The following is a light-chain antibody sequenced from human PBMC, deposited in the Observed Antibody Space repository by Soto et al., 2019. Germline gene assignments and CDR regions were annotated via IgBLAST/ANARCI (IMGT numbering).Light chain of an antibody. J-gene: IGLJ2*01. CDR3: SSYSGTNSNVI. V-gene: IGLV2-8*01. CDR2: EGP. CDR1: YSDIGDYNY. Sequence: QSALTQPPSESGSPGQSVTISCAGNYSDIGDYNYVSWYQQHPGKVPKLIISEGPKRPSGVPDRFSGSKSGYTASLTVSDLQPADEAVYYCSSYSGTNSNVIFGGGTKLTVL.